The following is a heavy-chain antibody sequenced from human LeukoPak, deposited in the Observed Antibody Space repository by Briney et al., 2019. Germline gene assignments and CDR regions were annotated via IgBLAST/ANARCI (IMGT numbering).Heavy chain of an antibody. CDR2: IDTSGNT. D-gene: IGHD6-13*01. J-gene: IGHJ3*02. V-gene: IGHV4-4*07. Sequence: PSETLSLTRTVSGGSISSYYWSWIRQPAGKGLEWIGRIDTSGNTNYKPSLKSRVTMSVDTSKNQFSLKLSSVTAADTAVYYCARVHSSSPAEYDAFDIWGQGTMVTVSS. CDR3: ARVHSSSPAEYDAFDI. CDR1: GGSISSYY.